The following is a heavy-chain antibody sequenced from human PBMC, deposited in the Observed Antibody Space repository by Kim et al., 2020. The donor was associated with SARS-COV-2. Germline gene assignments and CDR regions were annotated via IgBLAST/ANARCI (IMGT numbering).Heavy chain of an antibody. D-gene: IGHD1-26*01. V-gene: IGHV4-59*01. CDR3: ARDRARRIVGATTFYMDV. CDR1: GGSISSYY. Sequence: SETLSLTCTVSGGSISSYYWSWIRQPPGKGLEWIGYIYYSGSTNYNPSLKSRVTISVDTSKNQFSLKLSSVTAADTAVYYCARDRARRIVGATTFYMDVWGKGTTVTVSS. J-gene: IGHJ6*03. CDR2: IYYSGST.